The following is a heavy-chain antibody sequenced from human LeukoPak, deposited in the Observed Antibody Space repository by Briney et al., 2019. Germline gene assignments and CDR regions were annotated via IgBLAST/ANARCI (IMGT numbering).Heavy chain of an antibody. J-gene: IGHJ5*02. CDR1: GGTFSSYA. Sequence: PVKVSCKASGGTFSSYAISWVRQAPGQGLEWMGRIIPILGIANYAQKFQGRVTITADKSTSTAYMELSSLRSEDTAVYYCARSRWLHTYNWFDPWGQGTLVTVSS. D-gene: IGHD5-12*01. V-gene: IGHV1-69*04. CDR3: ARSRWLHTYNWFDP. CDR2: IIPILGIA.